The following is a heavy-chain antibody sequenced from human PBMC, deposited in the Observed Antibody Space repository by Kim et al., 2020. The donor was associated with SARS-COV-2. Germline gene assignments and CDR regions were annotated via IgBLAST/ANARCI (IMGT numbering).Heavy chain of an antibody. CDR2: IWYDGNNK. J-gene: IGHJ4*02. Sequence: GGSLRLSCAASGFTFSTYGMHWVRQAPGKGLEWVAVIWYDGNNKYYADSVKGRFTISRDTSKNTLYLQMYSLRAEDTAIYYCARQGTRDTAEAPYFDYWGRGPLVTVSS. CDR3: ARQGTRDTAEAPYFDY. CDR1: GFTFSTYG. V-gene: IGHV3-33*01. D-gene: IGHD5-18*01.